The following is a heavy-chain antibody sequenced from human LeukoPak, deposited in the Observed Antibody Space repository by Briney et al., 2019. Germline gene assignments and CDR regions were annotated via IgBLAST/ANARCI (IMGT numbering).Heavy chain of an antibody. J-gene: IGHJ4*02. D-gene: IGHD3-3*01. V-gene: IGHV3-15*01. CDR1: GFTFSNAW. CDR2: IKSKTDGWTT. Sequence: GGSLRLSCAASGFTFSNAWMSWVRQAPGKGLEWVGRIKSKTDGWTTDYAATVKGRFTISRDDSKNTLYLQMNSLKTEDTAVYYCTTDPITIFGVVIVVPDYWGQGTLVTVSS. CDR3: TTDPITIFGVVIVVPDY.